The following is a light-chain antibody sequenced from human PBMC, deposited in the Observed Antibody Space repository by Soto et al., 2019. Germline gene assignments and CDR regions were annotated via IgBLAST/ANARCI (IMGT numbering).Light chain of an antibody. CDR1: QGISTY. V-gene: IGKV1-39*01. CDR3: KQSSAFPLT. CDR2: AAS. Sequence: DIQRTQSPSSVSASVGDRVTIMCRASQGISTYLNWYQQKPGKDPKLLIYAASSLQSGVPSRFSGSGSGTDFNLTISRLQTEDFATYFCKQSSAFPLTFGGGTKVDIK. J-gene: IGKJ4*01.